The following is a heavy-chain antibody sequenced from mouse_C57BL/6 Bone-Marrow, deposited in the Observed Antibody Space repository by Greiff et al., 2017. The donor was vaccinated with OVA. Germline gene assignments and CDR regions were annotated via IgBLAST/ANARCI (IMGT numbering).Heavy chain of an antibody. V-gene: IGHV5-4*01. Sequence: EVQLVESGGGLVKPGGSLKLSCAASGFTFSSYAMSWVRQTPEKRLEWVATISDGGSYTYYPDNVKGRFTISRDNAKNNLYLQMSHLKSEDTAMYYCARGLLLFAYWGQGTLVTVSA. D-gene: IGHD2-12*01. CDR1: GFTFSSYA. CDR3: ARGLLLFAY. CDR2: ISDGGSYT. J-gene: IGHJ3*01.